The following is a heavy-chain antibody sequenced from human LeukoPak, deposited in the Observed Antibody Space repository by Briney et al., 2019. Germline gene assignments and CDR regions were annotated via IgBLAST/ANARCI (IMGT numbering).Heavy chain of an antibody. Sequence: SVKVSCKASGGTFSDYEISWVRQAPGQGLEWMGSVIPIGGHANYAQKFQGRVTITADKSTSTFYLEVSSLRSDDTAMYYCARDRDKLVSARGSIGFDLWGQGTLVTVSS. J-gene: IGHJ4*02. CDR1: GGTFSDYE. D-gene: IGHD3-10*01. CDR2: VIPIGGHA. V-gene: IGHV1-69*04. CDR3: ARDRDKLVSARGSIGFDL.